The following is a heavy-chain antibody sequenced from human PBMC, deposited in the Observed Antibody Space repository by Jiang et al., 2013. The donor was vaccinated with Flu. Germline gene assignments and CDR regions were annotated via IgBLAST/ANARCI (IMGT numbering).Heavy chain of an antibody. D-gene: IGHD3-22*01. J-gene: IGHJ5*02. V-gene: IGHV4-38-2*02. CDR3: ARDSYYYDSSGYYYWFDP. CDR1: GYSISSGYY. CDR2: IYHSGST. Sequence: PGLVKPSETLSLTCTVSGYSISSGYYWGWIRQPPGKGLEWIGSIYHSGSTYYNPSLKSRVTISVDTSKNQFSLKLSSVTAADTAVYYCARDSYYYDSSGYYYWFDPWGQGTLVTVSS.